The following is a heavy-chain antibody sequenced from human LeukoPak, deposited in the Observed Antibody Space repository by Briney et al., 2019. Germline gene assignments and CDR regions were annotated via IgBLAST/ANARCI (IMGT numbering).Heavy chain of an antibody. CDR3: ARDLYSGYVNWFDP. CDR1: GFTFSGYS. J-gene: IGHJ5*02. Sequence: GGSLRLSCAASGFTFSGYSMNWVRQAPGKGLEWVSSISSSSSYIYYADSVKGRFTISRDNAKNSLYLQMNSLRAEDTAVYYCARDLYSGYVNWFDPWGQGTLVTVSS. V-gene: IGHV3-21*01. D-gene: IGHD5-12*01. CDR2: ISSSSSYI.